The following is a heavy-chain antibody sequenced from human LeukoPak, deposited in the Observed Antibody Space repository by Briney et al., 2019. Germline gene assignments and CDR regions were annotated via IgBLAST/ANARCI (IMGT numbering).Heavy chain of an antibody. Sequence: SQTLSLTCTVSGGSISSGSYYWSWIRRPAGKGLEWIGRIYTSGSTNYNPSLKSRVTISVDTSKNQFSLKLSSVTAADTAVYYCARALRSSGYYLYWGQGTLVTVSS. CDR1: GGSISSGSYY. V-gene: IGHV4-61*02. D-gene: IGHD3-22*01. J-gene: IGHJ4*02. CDR3: ARALRSSGYYLY. CDR2: IYTSGST.